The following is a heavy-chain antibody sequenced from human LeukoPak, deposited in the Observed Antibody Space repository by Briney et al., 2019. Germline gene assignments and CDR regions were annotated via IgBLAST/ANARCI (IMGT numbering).Heavy chain of an antibody. CDR3: ARALGAEYYYGMDV. D-gene: IGHD3-16*01. CDR1: GYTFTGYY. V-gene: IGHV1-2*02. J-gene: IGHJ6*02. Sequence: ASVKVSCKASGYTFTGYYMHWVRQAPGQGLEWMGWINPNSGGTNYAQKFQGRVTMTRDTSISTAYMELSRLRSDDTAVYYCARALGAEYYYGMDVWGQGTTVTVSS. CDR2: INPNSGGT.